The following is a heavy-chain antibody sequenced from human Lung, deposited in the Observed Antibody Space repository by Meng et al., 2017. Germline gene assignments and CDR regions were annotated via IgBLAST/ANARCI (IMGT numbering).Heavy chain of an antibody. CDR2: INRDGTKP. V-gene: IGHV3-74*01. J-gene: IGHJ1*01. CDR3: TNDRLNH. Sequence: EVQLVESGGGLVPPGGSLSLSCPASGFTFTDHWMHWVRQGPGKGLVWVSRINRDGTKPTYADSVKGRFTISRDNAKNTLYLQMNNLRAEDTAFYYCTNDRLNHWGQGALVTVSS. D-gene: IGHD1-1*01. CDR1: GFTFTDHW.